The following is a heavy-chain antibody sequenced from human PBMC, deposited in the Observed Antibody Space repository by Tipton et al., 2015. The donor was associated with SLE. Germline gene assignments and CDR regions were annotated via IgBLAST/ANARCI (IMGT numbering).Heavy chain of an antibody. CDR1: GGSISSYY. Sequence: TLSLTCTVSGGSISSYYWSWIRQPPGKGLEWIGYIYTSGSTNYNPSLKSRVTISVETSKNQFSLKLSSVTAADTAVYYCARARFRSSPYYWGQGTLVTVSS. CDR2: IYTSGST. J-gene: IGHJ4*02. D-gene: IGHD2-15*01. V-gene: IGHV4-4*08. CDR3: ARARFRSSPYY.